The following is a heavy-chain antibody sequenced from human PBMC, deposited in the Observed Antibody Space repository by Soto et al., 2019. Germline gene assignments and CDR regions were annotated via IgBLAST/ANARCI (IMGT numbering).Heavy chain of an antibody. Sequence: ASVKVSCKASGYTFTSYYMHWVRQAPGQGLEWMGIINPSGDSTSYAQKFQGRVTMTRDTSTSTVYMELSSLRSEDTAVYYCAALGYDSSGSSYSGYGMDVWGQGTTVTSP. CDR3: AALGYDSSGSSYSGYGMDV. CDR1: GYTFTSYY. V-gene: IGHV1-46*03. D-gene: IGHD3-22*01. CDR2: INPSGDST. J-gene: IGHJ6*02.